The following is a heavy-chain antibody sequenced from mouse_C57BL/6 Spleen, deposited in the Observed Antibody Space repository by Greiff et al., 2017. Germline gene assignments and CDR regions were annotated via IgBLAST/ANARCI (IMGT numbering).Heavy chain of an antibody. CDR3: AIGPLTTVVATPYFDY. D-gene: IGHD1-1*01. V-gene: IGHV1-74*01. CDR2: IHPSDGDT. CDR1: GYTFTSYW. J-gene: IGHJ2*01. Sequence: QVQLQQPGAELVKPGASVKLSCKASGYTFTSYWMHWVKQRPGQGLEWIGRIHPSDGDTNYNQKFKGKATLTVDKSSSTAYMQLSSLTSEDTAVYYCAIGPLTTVVATPYFDYWGQGTTLTVSS.